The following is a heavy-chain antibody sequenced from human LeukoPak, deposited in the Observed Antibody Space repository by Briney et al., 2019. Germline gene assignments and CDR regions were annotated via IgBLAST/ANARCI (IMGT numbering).Heavy chain of an antibody. J-gene: IGHJ6*02. CDR3: ARAHSIASYYYGVDV. CDR1: GGSVISGSSY. V-gene: IGHV4-39*07. Sequence: SETLSLTCTVSGGSVISGSSYWGWIRQPPGKGLEWIGNIYYSGSTYYNPSLQSRVTISVDTSQNQFSLTLSSVTVADTAVYYCARAHSIASYYYGVDVWGQGTTVTVSS. CDR2: IYYSGST. D-gene: IGHD6-13*01.